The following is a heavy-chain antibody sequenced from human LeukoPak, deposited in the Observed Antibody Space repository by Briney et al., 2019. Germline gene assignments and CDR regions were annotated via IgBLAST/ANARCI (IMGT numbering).Heavy chain of an antibody. CDR1: GFSLSTSGVG. Sequence: SGPTLVNPTQTLTPTCTFSGFSLSTSGVGVGWIRQPPGKALEWLALIYWDDDKRYNPSLKSRVTITKDTSKNQVVLTMTNMDPVDTATYYCAHTGSNWYQYYFDYWGQGTLVTVSS. CDR2: IYWDDDK. D-gene: IGHD6-13*01. V-gene: IGHV2-5*02. J-gene: IGHJ4*02. CDR3: AHTGSNWYQYYFDY.